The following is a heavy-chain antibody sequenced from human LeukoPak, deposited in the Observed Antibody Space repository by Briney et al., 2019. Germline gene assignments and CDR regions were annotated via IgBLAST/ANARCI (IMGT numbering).Heavy chain of an antibody. Sequence: SSQTLSLTCAISGDSVSSNSAAWNWIRQSPSRGLEWLGRTYYRSKWYNDYAVSVKSRITINPDTSKNQFSLQLNSVTPEDTAVYYYARAMRIAAAGTFYFDYWGQGTLVTVSS. J-gene: IGHJ4*02. V-gene: IGHV6-1*01. CDR1: GDSVSSNSAA. D-gene: IGHD6-25*01. CDR2: TYYRSKWYN. CDR3: ARAMRIAAAGTFYFDY.